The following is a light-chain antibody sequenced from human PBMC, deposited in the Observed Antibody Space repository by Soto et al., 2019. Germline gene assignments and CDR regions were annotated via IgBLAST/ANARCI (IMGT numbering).Light chain of an antibody. V-gene: IGKV1-27*01. CDR1: QDISNY. CDR2: AAS. J-gene: IGKJ1*01. Sequence: DIQMTQSPSSLSASVGDRVTITCRATQDISNYLAWYQQKAGKVPNLLIYAASTLQSGVPSRFSGSGSGTDFTLTISSLQHEDVATYYCQKYNSAPPWTFGQGTKVEI. CDR3: QKYNSAPPWT.